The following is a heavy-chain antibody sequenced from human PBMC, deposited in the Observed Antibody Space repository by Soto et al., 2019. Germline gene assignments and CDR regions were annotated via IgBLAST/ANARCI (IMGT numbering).Heavy chain of an antibody. CDR2: ISAYNGNT. J-gene: IGHJ5*02. CDR3: ATTLRFLEWFDP. Sequence: ASVKVSCRASGYTFTSYGISWVRQAPGQGLEWMGWISAYNGNTNYAQKLQGRVTMTTDTSTSTAYMELRSLRSDDTAVYYCATTLRFLEWFDPWGQGTLVTVSS. CDR1: GYTFTSYG. D-gene: IGHD3-3*01. V-gene: IGHV1-18*01.